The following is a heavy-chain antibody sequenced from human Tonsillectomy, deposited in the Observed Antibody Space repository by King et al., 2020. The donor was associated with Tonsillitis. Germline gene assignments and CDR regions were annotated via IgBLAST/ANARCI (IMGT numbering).Heavy chain of an antibody. Sequence: VQLVESGGGLVQPGRSLRLSCGASGFRLGDYGMHWVRQASGEGLEWVSGICWNSDTIAYADSVKGRFTISRDKAKNTLYLQMNSLRAEDTALYYCAKDIDYDFWSGPRAFDIWGQGTMVTVSS. CDR3: AKDIDYDFWSGPRAFDI. CDR1: GFRLGDYG. D-gene: IGHD3-3*01. CDR2: ICWNSDTI. V-gene: IGHV3-9*01. J-gene: IGHJ3*02.